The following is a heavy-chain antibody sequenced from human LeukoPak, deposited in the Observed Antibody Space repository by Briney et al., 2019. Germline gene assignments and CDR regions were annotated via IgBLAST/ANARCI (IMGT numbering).Heavy chain of an antibody. Sequence: GGSLRLSCAAPGFTFSSYEMNWVRQAPGKGLEWVSYISSSGSTIYYADSVKGRFTISRDNAKNSLYLQMNSLRAEDTAVYYCARALPSIVVVVAATPRFGMDVWGQGTTVTVSS. V-gene: IGHV3-48*03. CDR3: ARALPSIVVVVAATPRFGMDV. CDR1: GFTFSSYE. D-gene: IGHD2-15*01. CDR2: ISSSGSTI. J-gene: IGHJ6*02.